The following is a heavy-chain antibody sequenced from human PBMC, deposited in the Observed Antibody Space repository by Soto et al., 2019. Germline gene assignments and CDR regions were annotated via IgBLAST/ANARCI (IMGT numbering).Heavy chain of an antibody. J-gene: IGHJ4*02. CDR1: GFTFSSYG. Sequence: QVQLVESGGGVVQPGRSLRLSCAAYGFTFSSYGMHWVRQAPGKGREWVAVISYDGSNKYYADSVKGRFTISRDNSKNTLYLQMNSLRAEDTAVYYCAKGRWLVWGQGTLVTVSS. D-gene: IGHD6-19*01. V-gene: IGHV3-30*18. CDR2: ISYDGSNK. CDR3: AKGRWLV.